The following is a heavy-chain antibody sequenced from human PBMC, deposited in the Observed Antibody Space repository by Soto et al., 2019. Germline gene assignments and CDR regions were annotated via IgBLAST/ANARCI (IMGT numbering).Heavy chain of an antibody. J-gene: IGHJ3*02. Sequence: QVQLQESGPGLVKPSQTLSLTCTVSGGSISSGGYYCSWIRQHPGKGLEWIGYIYYSGSTYYNPSVKSRVTISVDTSKNQLPLELSSVTDADTAVYYCARDNPALYGDYFRAFDILGQGTMVTVSS. CDR3: ARDNPALYGDYFRAFDI. D-gene: IGHD4-17*01. CDR1: GGSISSGGYY. CDR2: IYYSGST. V-gene: IGHV4-31*03.